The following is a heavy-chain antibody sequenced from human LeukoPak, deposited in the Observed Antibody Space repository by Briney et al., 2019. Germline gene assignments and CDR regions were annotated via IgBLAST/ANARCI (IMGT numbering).Heavy chain of an antibody. Sequence: GASVKVSCKASGGTFSSYAISWVRQAPGQGLEWMGGIIPIFGTANYAQKFQGRVTMTTDTSTSTAYMELRSLTSDDTAMYYCARDPKGVTPLDYWGQGTLVTVSS. V-gene: IGHV1-69*05. CDR2: IIPIFGTA. J-gene: IGHJ4*02. CDR1: GGTFSSYA. CDR3: ARDPKGVTPLDY. D-gene: IGHD3-10*01.